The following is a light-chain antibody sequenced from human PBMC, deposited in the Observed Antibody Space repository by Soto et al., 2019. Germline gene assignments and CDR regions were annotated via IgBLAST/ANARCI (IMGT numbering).Light chain of an antibody. Sequence: QSVLTQPPSASGTPGQRVTISCSGRSSNIGSNTVNWYQQLPGTAPKLLIYSNNQRPSAVPDRFSGSKSGTSASLAISALQSEDEADYHCAAWDDSLNGVVFGGGSKRTVL. CDR2: SNN. J-gene: IGLJ2*01. CDR1: SSNIGSNT. V-gene: IGLV1-44*01. CDR3: AAWDDSLNGVV.